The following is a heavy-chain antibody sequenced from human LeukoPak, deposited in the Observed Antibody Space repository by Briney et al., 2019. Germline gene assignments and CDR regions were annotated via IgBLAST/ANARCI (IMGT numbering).Heavy chain of an antibody. Sequence: GESLKISSKVSGYSFTSYCIGWVRQMPGKGLEWMGIIYPGDSGPTYSPSFQGQVTLSVDKSINTAYLQWSSLQASDTAMYYCGMSGDRVPLQDDVFDVWGQGTMVTVST. CDR3: GMSGDRVPLQDDVFDV. J-gene: IGHJ3*01. V-gene: IGHV5-51*01. CDR1: GYSFTSYC. D-gene: IGHD1-26*01. CDR2: IYPGDSGP.